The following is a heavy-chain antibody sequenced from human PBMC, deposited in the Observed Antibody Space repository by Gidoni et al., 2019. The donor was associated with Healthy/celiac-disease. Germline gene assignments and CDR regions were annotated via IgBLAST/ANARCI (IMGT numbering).Heavy chain of an antibody. CDR1: GFTFSSYA. D-gene: IGHD6-19*01. CDR3: ARALAVADHFDY. J-gene: IGHJ4*02. V-gene: IGHV3-30-3*01. CDR2: ISYDGSNK. Sequence: QVQLVESGGGVVQPGRSLRLSCAASGFTFSSYAMHWVRQAPGKGLVWVAVISYDGSNKYYADSVKGRFTISRDNSKNTLYLQMNSLRAEDTAVYYCARALAVADHFDYWGQGTLVTVSS.